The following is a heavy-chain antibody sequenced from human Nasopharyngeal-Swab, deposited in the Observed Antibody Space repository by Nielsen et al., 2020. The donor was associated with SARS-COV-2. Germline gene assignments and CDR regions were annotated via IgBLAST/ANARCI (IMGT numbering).Heavy chain of an antibody. D-gene: IGHD3-3*01. J-gene: IGHJ6*02. CDR3: SRDSLYYDFWSGSDYYYYGMDV. V-gene: IGHV1-18*01. CDR1: GYNFTSYR. Sequence: ASVQVSFQASGYNFTSYRIIWVRQAPGQEREWLGWISSYNGNTNKAQKLQGRVTMTTDTSTNTAYMEMRSLRSDDTAVYYCSRDSLYYDFWSGSDYYYYGMDVWGQGTTVTVSS. CDR2: ISSYNGNT.